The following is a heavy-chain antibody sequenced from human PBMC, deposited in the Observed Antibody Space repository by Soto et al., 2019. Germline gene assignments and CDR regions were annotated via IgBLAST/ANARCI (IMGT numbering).Heavy chain of an antibody. J-gene: IGHJ6*02. V-gene: IGHV1-2*02. CDR3: AREVYSSGWYGGYYYYYGMDV. CDR1: GYTFTGYY. CDR2: INPTVGAT. D-gene: IGHD6-19*01. Sequence: ASVKVSCKASGYTFTGYYMHWVRQAPGQGLEWMGWINPTVGATNYAQKCQSRVTMTRDTSISTAYMELSRLRSDDTAVYYCAREVYSSGWYGGYYYYYGMDVWGQGTTVTVSS.